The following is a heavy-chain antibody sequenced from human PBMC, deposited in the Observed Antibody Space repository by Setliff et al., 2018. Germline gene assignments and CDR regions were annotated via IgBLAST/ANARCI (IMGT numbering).Heavy chain of an antibody. CDR3: ARGAGWWDL. CDR1: GGSISSYY. CDR2: IHISGST. J-gene: IGHJ5*02. V-gene: IGHV4-4*08. Sequence: SETLSFTCTVSGGSISSYYWSWIRQPPGKGLEWIGYIHISGSTNYNPSLKSRVTISVDTSKNHFSLKLSSVTAADTAVYYCARGAGWWDLWGQGTLVTVSS.